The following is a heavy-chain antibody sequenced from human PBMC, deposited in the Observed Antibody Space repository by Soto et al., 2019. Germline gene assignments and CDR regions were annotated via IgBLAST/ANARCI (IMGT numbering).Heavy chain of an antibody. V-gene: IGHV4-59*01. Sequence: SETLSLTYTVSGASISSYYWSWIRQPPGKGLEWIGYIYYSGSTNYNPSLKSRVTISVDTSKNQFSLKLSSVTAADTAVYYCARGPESGNFDYWGQGTLVTVSS. CDR1: GASISSYY. J-gene: IGHJ4*02. CDR2: IYYSGST. CDR3: ARGPESGNFDY.